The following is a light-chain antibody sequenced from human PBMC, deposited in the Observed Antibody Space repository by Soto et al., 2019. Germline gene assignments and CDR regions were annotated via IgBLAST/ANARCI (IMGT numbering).Light chain of an antibody. V-gene: IGLV2-18*02. CDR1: SSDVGSYNS. CDR3: TSYTSSSAYV. Sequence: QSALTQPPSVSGSPGQSVTISCTGSSSDVGSYNSVSWYQQPPGTAPKLMIYEVTNRPSGVPDRFSGSKSGNSASLTLSGIQADDEADYYCTSYTSSSAYVFGTGTKQTVL. CDR2: EVT. J-gene: IGLJ1*01.